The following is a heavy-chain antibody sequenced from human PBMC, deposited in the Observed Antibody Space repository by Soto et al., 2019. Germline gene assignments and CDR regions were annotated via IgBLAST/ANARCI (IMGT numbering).Heavy chain of an antibody. D-gene: IGHD2-15*01. CDR3: ARGVQNGAVAATHYYYYGMDV. Sequence: PSETLSLTCTVSGGSISSGGYYWSWIRQHPGKGLEWIGYIYYSGSTYYNPSLKSRVTISVDTSKNQFSLKLSSVTAADTAVYYCARGVQNGAVAATHYYYYGMDVWGQGTTVTVSS. V-gene: IGHV4-31*03. J-gene: IGHJ6*02. CDR2: IYYSGST. CDR1: GGSISSGGYY.